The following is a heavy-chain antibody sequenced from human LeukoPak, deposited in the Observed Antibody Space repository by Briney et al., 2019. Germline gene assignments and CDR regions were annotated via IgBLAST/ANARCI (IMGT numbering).Heavy chain of an antibody. CDR2: ISSSGSTI. J-gene: IGHJ3*02. V-gene: IGHV3-11*01. CDR1: GFTFSDYC. Sequence: GGSLRLSCAASGFTFSDYCMSWIRQAPGKGLEWVSYISSSGSTIYYADSVKGRFTISRDNAKNSLYLQMNSLRAEDTAVYYCAREKKVYDAFDIWGQGTVVTVSS. CDR3: AREKKVYDAFDI. D-gene: IGHD5/OR15-5a*01.